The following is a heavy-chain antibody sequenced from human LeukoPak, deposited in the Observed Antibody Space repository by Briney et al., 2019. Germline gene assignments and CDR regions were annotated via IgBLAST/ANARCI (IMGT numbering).Heavy chain of an antibody. CDR3: ASRNFGVVTD. J-gene: IGHJ4*02. V-gene: IGHV4-59*01. CDR1: GGSISSYY. Sequence: SPSETLCLTCTVSGGSISSYYWSWIRQTPGKGLEWIGYIYYSGSTNFNPSLKSRVTISVDTSKNQFSLKMSSVTAADTAVYYCASRNFGVVTDWGQGTLVTVSS. D-gene: IGHD3-3*01. CDR2: IYYSGST.